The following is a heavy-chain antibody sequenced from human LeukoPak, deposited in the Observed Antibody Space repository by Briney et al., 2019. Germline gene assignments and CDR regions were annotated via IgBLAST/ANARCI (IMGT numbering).Heavy chain of an antibody. D-gene: IGHD6-13*01. CDR3: AHISSSWPDY. J-gene: IGHJ4*02. Sequence: PGGSLRLSCAASGFTFSSYAMSWVRQAPGRGLEWVSAISGSGGSTYYADSVKGRFTISRDNSKNTLYLQMNSLRAEDAAVYYCAHISSSWPDYWGQGTLVTVSS. V-gene: IGHV3-23*01. CDR1: GFTFSSYA. CDR2: ISGSGGST.